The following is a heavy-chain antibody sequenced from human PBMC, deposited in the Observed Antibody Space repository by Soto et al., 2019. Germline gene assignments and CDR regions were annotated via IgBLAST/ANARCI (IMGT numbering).Heavy chain of an antibody. V-gene: IGHV1-69*10. J-gene: IGHJ4*02. CDR2: IIPKFDIV. Sequence: SVKVSCKASGGTFATYGLSWVRLAPGQGLEWMGGIIPKFDIVDYTQKFRGRVTITADKSTSTAYMELSSLRSEDTAVYYCARDFRENSSSWYYFDYLGQGTLVTVSS. CDR3: ARDFRENSSSWYYFDY. CDR1: GGTFATYG. D-gene: IGHD6-13*01.